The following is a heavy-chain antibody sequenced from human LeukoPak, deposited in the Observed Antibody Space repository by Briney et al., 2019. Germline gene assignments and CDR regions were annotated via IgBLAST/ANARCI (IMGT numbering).Heavy chain of an antibody. CDR1: GFTFGSYD. J-gene: IGHJ3*02. V-gene: IGHV3-30*18. CDR3: AKTLEGGSYYGPDAFDI. D-gene: IGHD1-26*01. Sequence: TGRSLRLSCAASGFTFGSYDIHWVRQAPGKGLEWVTIISYDGNNKYYADSVKGRFTISRDNSKNTLYLQINSLRAEDTAVYYCAKTLEGGSYYGPDAFDIWGQGTMVTVSS. CDR2: ISYDGNNK.